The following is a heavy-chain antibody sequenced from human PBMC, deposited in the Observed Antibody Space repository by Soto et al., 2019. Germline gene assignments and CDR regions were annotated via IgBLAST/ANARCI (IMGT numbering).Heavy chain of an antibody. V-gene: IGHV3-66*04. Sequence: EVQLVESGGGLVQPGGYLTLSCAASGFAVSSSYMGWVRQAPGKGLEWVSSIYREGNTYYADSVRDRFTVSTDNAKNTLYLQMNSLRVDDTAVYYCRRHVGHYWYFDLWGRGTLFSVSS. D-gene: IGHD1-26*01. CDR3: RRHVGHYWYFDL. CDR2: IYREGNT. J-gene: IGHJ2*01. CDR1: GFAVSSSY.